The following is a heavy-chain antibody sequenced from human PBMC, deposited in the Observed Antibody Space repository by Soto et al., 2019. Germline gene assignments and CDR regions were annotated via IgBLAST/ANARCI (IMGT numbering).Heavy chain of an antibody. CDR2: IIPIFGTA. Sequence: QVQLVQSGAEVKKPGSSVKVSCKASGGTFSSYAISWVRQAPGQGLERMGGIIPIFGTANYAQKFQGRVTITADESTSTAYMELSSLRSEDTAVYYCARVRMSIAAALNYFDYWGQGTLVTVSS. CDR1: GGTFSSYA. CDR3: ARVRMSIAAALNYFDY. V-gene: IGHV1-69*01. D-gene: IGHD6-13*01. J-gene: IGHJ4*02.